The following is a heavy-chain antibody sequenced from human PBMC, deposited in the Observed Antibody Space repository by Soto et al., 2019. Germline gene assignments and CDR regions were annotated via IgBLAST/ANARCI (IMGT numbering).Heavy chain of an antibody. CDR2: IYYSGST. J-gene: IGHJ3*02. D-gene: IGHD5-18*01. CDR3: ERGKTAMGNDAFDI. V-gene: IGHV4-59*01. CDR1: GGSTSSYY. Sequence: SETLALTCTVSGGSTSSYYWSWIRQPPGKGLEWIGYIYYSGSTNYNPYLKSRVTISVDTSKNQFSLKLSSVTAADTAVYYCERGKTAMGNDAFDIWGQGTMGTVSS.